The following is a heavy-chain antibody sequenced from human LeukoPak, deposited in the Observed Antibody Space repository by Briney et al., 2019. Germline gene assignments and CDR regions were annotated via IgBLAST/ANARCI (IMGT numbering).Heavy chain of an antibody. CDR2: INPNSGGA. D-gene: IGHD2-15*01. J-gene: IGHJ5*02. CDR3: ARGPPECCSGGSCYSGRNWIDP. CDR1: GYTFTGYY. Sequence: ASVKVSCKASGYTFTGYYMYWVRQAPGQGLEWMGWINPNSGGADYAQKFQGRVTMTRDTSISTVYMALSRLRSDDTAVYYCARGPPECCSGGSCYSGRNWIDPWGQGTLVTVSS. V-gene: IGHV1-2*02.